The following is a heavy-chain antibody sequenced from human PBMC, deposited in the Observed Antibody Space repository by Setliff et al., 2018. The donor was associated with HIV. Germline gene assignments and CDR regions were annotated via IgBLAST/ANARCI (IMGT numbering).Heavy chain of an antibody. CDR2: IYTTGST. CDR3: ARYYCPTGECYGFDI. V-gene: IGHV4-4*07. J-gene: IGHJ3*02. D-gene: IGHD2-8*01. CDR1: GGSISNYY. Sequence: PSETLSLTCTVSGGSISNYYWSWIRQPAGKGLEWIGRIYTTGSTNCNPSLKSRVTISIDASNNQFSLKLTSVTAAETAVYYCARYYCPTGECYGFDIWGQGTRVTVSS.